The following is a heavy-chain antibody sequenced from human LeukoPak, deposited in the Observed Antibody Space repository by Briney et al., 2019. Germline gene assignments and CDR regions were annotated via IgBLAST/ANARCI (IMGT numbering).Heavy chain of an antibody. Sequence: GASVKVSCKASGYTFTSYAMNWVRQAPGQGLEWMGWINTNTGNPTYAQGFTGRVVFSLDTSVSTAYLQISSLKAEDTAVYYCARTTNWNYGWYFDLWGRGTLVTVSS. CDR1: GYTFTSYA. CDR2: INTNTGNP. CDR3: ARTTNWNYGWYFDL. D-gene: IGHD1-7*01. V-gene: IGHV7-4-1*02. J-gene: IGHJ2*01.